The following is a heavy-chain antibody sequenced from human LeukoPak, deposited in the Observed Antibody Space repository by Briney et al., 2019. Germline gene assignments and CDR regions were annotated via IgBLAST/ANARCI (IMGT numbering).Heavy chain of an antibody. CDR1: GFTFSSYA. J-gene: IGHJ6*03. V-gene: IGHV3-64*01. D-gene: IGHD3-22*01. CDR3: AKGQLNYYDSSGYYYYYYYVDV. Sequence: PGGSLRLSCAASGFTFSSYAMHWVRQAPGKGLEYVSAISSNGGSTYYANSVKGRFTISRDNSKNTLYLQMGSLRAEDTAVYYCAKGQLNYYDSSGYYYYYYYVDVWGKGTTVTISS. CDR2: ISSNGGST.